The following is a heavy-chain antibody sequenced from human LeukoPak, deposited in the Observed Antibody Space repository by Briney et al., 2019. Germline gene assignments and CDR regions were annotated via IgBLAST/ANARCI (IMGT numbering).Heavy chain of an antibody. CDR3: ARSVPYGDYVWAGYYYGMDV. J-gene: IGHJ6*02. CDR2: XGTA. D-gene: IGHD4-17*01. Sequence: XGTANYAQKFQGRVTITADESTSTAYMELSSLRSEDTAVYYCARSVPYGDYVWAGYYYGMDVWGQGTTVTVSS. V-gene: IGHV1-69*01.